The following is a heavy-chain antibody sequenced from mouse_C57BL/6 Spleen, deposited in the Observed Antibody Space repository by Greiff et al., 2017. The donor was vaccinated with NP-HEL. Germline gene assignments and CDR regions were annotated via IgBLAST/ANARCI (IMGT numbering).Heavy chain of an antibody. Sequence: EVKLMESGPGLVKPSQSLSLTCSVTGYSITSGYYWNWIRQFPGNKLEWMGYISYDGSNNYNPSLKNRISITRDTSKNQFFLKLNSVTTEDTATYYCAREAYYGSSLYYAMDYWGQGTSVTVSS. J-gene: IGHJ4*01. V-gene: IGHV3-6*01. CDR3: AREAYYGSSLYYAMDY. CDR1: GYSITSGYY. D-gene: IGHD1-1*01. CDR2: ISYDGSN.